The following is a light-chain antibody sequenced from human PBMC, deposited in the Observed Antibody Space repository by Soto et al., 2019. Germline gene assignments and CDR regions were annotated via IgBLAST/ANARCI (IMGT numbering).Light chain of an antibody. Sequence: QSVLTQPPSASGSLGQSVTISCTGTSGDVGHYNYVSWYQQQPGKAPKLMIYEVTKRPSGVPDRFSGSKSGNTASLTVSGLQAEDEADYFCSSYVDTSSVIFGGGTKLTVL. V-gene: IGLV2-8*01. CDR3: SSYVDTSSVI. CDR1: SGDVGHYNY. CDR2: EVT. J-gene: IGLJ2*01.